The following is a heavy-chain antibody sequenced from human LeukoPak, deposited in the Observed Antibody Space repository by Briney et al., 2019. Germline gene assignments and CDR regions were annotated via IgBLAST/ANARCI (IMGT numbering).Heavy chain of an antibody. D-gene: IGHD3-22*01. CDR3: ARTPYYYDSSGFDY. V-gene: IGHV4-59*01. CDR2: IYYSGST. J-gene: IGHJ4*02. CDR1: GGSISSYY. Sequence: SETLSLTCTVSGGSISSYYWSWLRQPPGKGLEWIGYIYYSGSTNYNPSLKSRVTISVDTSRNQFSLKLSSVTAADTAVYYCARTPYYYDSSGFDYWGQGTLVTVSS.